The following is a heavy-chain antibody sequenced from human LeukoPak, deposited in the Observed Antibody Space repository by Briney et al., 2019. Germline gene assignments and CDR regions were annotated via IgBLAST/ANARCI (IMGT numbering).Heavy chain of an antibody. CDR1: GYTFTSYG. J-gene: IGHJ4*02. CDR2: ISAYNGNT. CDR3: ARDRCTNGVCYSPPGY. V-gene: IGHV1-18*01. D-gene: IGHD2-8*01. Sequence: ASVKVSCKASGYTFTSYGISWVRQAPGQGLEWMGRISAYNGNTNYAQKLQGRVTMTTDTSTSTAYMELRSLRSDDTAVYYCARDRCTNGVCYSPPGYWGQGTLVTVSS.